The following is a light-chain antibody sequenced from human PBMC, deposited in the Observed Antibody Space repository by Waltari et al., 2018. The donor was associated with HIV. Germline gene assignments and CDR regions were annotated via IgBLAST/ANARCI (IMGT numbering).Light chain of an antibody. CDR1: SSDIGSYNI. V-gene: IGLV2-23*02. CDR2: EVS. J-gene: IGLJ2*01. Sequence: QSALTQPAYVSRSPGQSITFSCTGTSSDIGSYNIVSWFQQHPGKAPKLMIYEVSKRPSGVSYRFSGSKSGNTASLTISGLQAEDEADYYCCSYASDRSVLFGGGTKLTVL. CDR3: CSYASDRSVL.